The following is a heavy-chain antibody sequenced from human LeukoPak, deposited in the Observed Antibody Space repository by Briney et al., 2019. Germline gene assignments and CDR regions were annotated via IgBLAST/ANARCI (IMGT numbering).Heavy chain of an antibody. CDR1: GGSFSGHY. CDR3: ARGPEVGLNWFDP. V-gene: IGHV4-34*01. Sequence: SETLSLTCAVYGGSFSGHYWSWIRQPPGKGLEWIGEINHSGSTNYNPSLKSRVTISVDTSKNQFSLELTSVTAADTAVYYCARGPEVGLNWFDPWGQGTLVTVSS. J-gene: IGHJ5*02. D-gene: IGHD1-26*01. CDR2: INHSGST.